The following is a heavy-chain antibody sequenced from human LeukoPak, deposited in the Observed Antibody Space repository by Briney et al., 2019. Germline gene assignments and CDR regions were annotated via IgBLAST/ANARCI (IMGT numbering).Heavy chain of an antibody. Sequence: GRSLRLSCAASGFTFSSYGMHWVRQAPGKGLEWVAVIWYDGSNKYYADSVKGRFTISRDNSKNTLYLQMNSLRAEDTAVYYCAKGETSGSDYDFWSGYPNTCFDYWGQGTLVTVSS. CDR1: GFTFSSYG. V-gene: IGHV3-33*06. J-gene: IGHJ4*02. D-gene: IGHD3-3*01. CDR2: IWYDGSNK. CDR3: AKGETSGSDYDFWSGYPNTCFDY.